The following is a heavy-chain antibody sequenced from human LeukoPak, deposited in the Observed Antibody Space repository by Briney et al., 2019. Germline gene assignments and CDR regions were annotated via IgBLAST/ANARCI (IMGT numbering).Heavy chain of an antibody. CDR2: IYYSGST. V-gene: IGHV4-30-4*01. CDR3: ASSSWRRYVFDY. J-gene: IGHJ4*02. Sequence: PSQTLSLTCTVSGGSISSGDYYWSWIRQPPGKGLEWIGYIYYSGSTNYNPSLKSRVTISVDTSKNQFSLKLSSVTAADTAVYYCASSSWRRYVFDYWGQGTLVTVSS. CDR1: GGSISSGDYY. D-gene: IGHD6-13*01.